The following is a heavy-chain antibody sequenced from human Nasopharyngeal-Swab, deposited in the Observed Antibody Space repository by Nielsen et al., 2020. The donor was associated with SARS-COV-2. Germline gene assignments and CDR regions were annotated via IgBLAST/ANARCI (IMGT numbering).Heavy chain of an antibody. CDR3: AKEGATGGFDP. Sequence: GSLRLSCTVSGVSITSQYWSWIRQPPGKGLEWIGYISHNSGTSYNPSLKSRVTMFMDTSKNQFSLRLRSVTAADTAVYYCAKEGATGGFDPWGQGTLVTVSS. CDR1: GVSITSQY. V-gene: IGHV4-59*11. J-gene: IGHJ5*02. CDR2: ISHNSGT.